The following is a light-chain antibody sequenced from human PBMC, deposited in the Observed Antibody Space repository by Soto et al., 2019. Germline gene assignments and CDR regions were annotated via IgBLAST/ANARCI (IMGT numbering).Light chain of an antibody. CDR2: TND. CDR3: AVWDDSLSAYV. CDR1: SSNIGINY. J-gene: IGLJ1*01. V-gene: IGLV1-47*02. Sequence: QSVLTQPPSASGTPGQRVTISCSGSSSNIGINYVYWYQQRPGTAHKLLIYTNDQRPSGVPDRFSGSKSGTSASLAISGLRSEDEGDYYCAVWDDSLSAYVFGTGTKVTVL.